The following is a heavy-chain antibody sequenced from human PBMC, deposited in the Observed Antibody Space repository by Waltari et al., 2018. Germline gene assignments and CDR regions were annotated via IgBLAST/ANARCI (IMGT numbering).Heavy chain of an antibody. CDR1: GFTVNRYG. V-gene: IGHV3-30*02. J-gene: IGHJ6*03. D-gene: IGHD3-9*01. CDR3: AKDGPGLYFDEFVYMDV. CDR2: IRNDGRNE. Sequence: VQLEESGGGEVQPGGSRRVTCAASGFTVNRYGMHWVRQAPGKGLECVAFIRNDGRNEYYADSVKGRFTISRDNSKNSLYLQMHSLRPEDTAIYYCAKDGPGLYFDEFVYMDVWGKGTTVTVSS.